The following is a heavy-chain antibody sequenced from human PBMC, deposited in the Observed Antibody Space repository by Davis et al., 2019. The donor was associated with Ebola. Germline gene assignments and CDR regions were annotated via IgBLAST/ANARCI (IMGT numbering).Heavy chain of an antibody. J-gene: IGHJ4*02. V-gene: IGHV4-39*01. CDR1: GGSISSSSYY. CDR3: ARGYSSSWYYFDY. D-gene: IGHD6-13*01. CDR2: IYYSGST. Sequence: MPSETLSLTCTVSGGSISSSSYYWGWIRQPPGKGLEWVGSIYYSGSTYYNPSLKSRVTIPVDTSKNQFSLKLSSVTAADTAVYYCARGYSSSWYYFDYWGQGTLVTVSS.